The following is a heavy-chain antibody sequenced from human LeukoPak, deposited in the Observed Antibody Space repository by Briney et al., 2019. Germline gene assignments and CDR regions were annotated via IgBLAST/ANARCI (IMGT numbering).Heavy chain of an antibody. V-gene: IGHV1-69*01. CDR1: GGTFSSYA. Sequence: SVKVSCKASGGTFSSYAISWVRQAPGQGLEWMGGIIPIFGTANYAQKFQGRVTITADESTSTAYMELSSLRSEDTAVYYRARTRVVVAATEYYYGMDVWGQGTTVTVSS. CDR3: ARTRVVVAATEYYYGMDV. D-gene: IGHD2-15*01. J-gene: IGHJ6*02. CDR2: IIPIFGTA.